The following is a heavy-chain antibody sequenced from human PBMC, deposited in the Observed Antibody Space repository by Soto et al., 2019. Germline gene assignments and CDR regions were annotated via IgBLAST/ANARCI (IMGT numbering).Heavy chain of an antibody. CDR1: GGSISSSY. CDR2: IYPSGTT. J-gene: IGHJ6*02. D-gene: IGHD3-10*01. Sequence: SETLSLTCIVSGGSISSSYWSWIRQPAGKGLEWIGRIYPSGTTNYNPSLKSRLTMSVDTSKNQFSLRLRSVTAADTAVYFCARDDYGSAGMDVWGQGTMVTFSS. V-gene: IGHV4-4*07. CDR3: ARDDYGSAGMDV.